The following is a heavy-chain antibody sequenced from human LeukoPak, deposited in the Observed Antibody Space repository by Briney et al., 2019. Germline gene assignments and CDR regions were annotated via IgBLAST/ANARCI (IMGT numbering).Heavy chain of an antibody. CDR2: IKQDGSEK. D-gene: IGHD3-22*01. CDR1: GFTFSSYW. J-gene: IGHJ4*02. Sequence: PGGSLRLSCAASGFTFSSYWMSWVRQAPGKGLEWVANIKQDGSEKYYVDSVKGRFTISRDNAKNSLYLQMNSLRAEDTAVYYCASSEYYYDSSGYPYYFDYWGQGTLVTVSS. CDR3: ASSEYYYDSSGYPYYFDY. V-gene: IGHV3-7*01.